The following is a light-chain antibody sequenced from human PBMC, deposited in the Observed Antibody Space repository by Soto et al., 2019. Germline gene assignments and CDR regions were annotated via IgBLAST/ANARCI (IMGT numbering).Light chain of an antibody. CDR3: QQYYSTPLT. CDR2: WAS. V-gene: IGKV4-1*01. Sequence: DIVMTQSPDSLAVSLGERATINFNSSQSVLYSSNSKNYLAWYQQKPGQPPKLLIYWASTRESGVPDRFSGSGSGTDFTLTISSLQAEDVAVYYCQQYYSTPLTFGGGTKVDIK. CDR1: QSVLYSSNSKNY. J-gene: IGKJ4*01.